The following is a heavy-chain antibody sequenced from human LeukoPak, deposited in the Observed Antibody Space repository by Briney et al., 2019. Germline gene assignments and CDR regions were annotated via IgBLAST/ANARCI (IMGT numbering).Heavy chain of an antibody. CDR1: GFTFSGSA. CDR3: TRLSTSFKIDY. Sequence: PEGSLRLYCAASGFTFSGSALHWVRQASGKGLEWIGRIRSKANSYATAYAASVKGRFTISRDDSKNTACLQMNSLKTEDTAVYYFTRLSTSFKIDYWGQGTLVTVSS. CDR2: IRSKANSYAT. D-gene: IGHD2-2*01. V-gene: IGHV3-73*01. J-gene: IGHJ4*02.